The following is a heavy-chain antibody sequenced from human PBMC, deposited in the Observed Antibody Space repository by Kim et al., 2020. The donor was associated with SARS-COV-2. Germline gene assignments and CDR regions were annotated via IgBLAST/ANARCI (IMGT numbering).Heavy chain of an antibody. CDR3: AKTGELGFYYYYMDV. CDR2: ISYDGSNE. J-gene: IGHJ6*03. V-gene: IGHV3-30-3*02. CDR1: GFTFSNYA. D-gene: IGHD3-16*01. Sequence: GGSLRLSCAASGFTFSNYAMSWIRQAPGKGLEWVAVISYDGSNEYYADSVKGRFTISRDSSKKTLYLQRNSLRAEDTAVYYCAKTGELGFYYYYMDVWG.